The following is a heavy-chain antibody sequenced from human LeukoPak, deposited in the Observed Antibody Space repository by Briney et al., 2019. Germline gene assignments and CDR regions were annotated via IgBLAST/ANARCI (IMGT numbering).Heavy chain of an antibody. V-gene: IGHV5-51*01. CDR3: AGHYPINYYGMDV. CDR1: GYSFTSYW. CDR2: IYPGDSDT. D-gene: IGHD5-24*01. J-gene: IGHJ6*02. Sequence: GESLKISCKGSGYSFTSYWIGWVRQMPGKGLEWMGIIYPGDSDTRYSPSFQGQVTISADKSISTAYLQWSSLKASDTAMYYCAGHYPINYYGMDVWGQGTTVTVSS.